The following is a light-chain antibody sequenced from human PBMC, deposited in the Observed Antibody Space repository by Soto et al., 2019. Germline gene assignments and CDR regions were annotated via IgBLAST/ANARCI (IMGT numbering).Light chain of an antibody. Sequence: EIVLTQSPGTLSLSPGERATLSCRASQSVSSSYLAWYQQKPGQAPRLLIYGASSRATGIPDRFSGSGSGTDFTLTISSLQPEDFGIYYCQQSYTTPRFGGGTQVEIK. CDR2: GAS. CDR3: QQSYTTPR. CDR1: QSVSSSY. J-gene: IGKJ4*01. V-gene: IGKV3-20*01.